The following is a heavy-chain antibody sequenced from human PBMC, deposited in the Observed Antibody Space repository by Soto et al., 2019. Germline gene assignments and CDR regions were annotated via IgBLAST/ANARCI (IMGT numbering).Heavy chain of an antibody. D-gene: IGHD2-2*01. J-gene: IGHJ5*02. CDR1: GFTFRIQW. CDR2: INSEGSSA. CDR3: ARGACNGTSCYVFDP. V-gene: IGHV3-74*01. Sequence: RALRLSCVDSGFTFRIQWWHWVLQGRGKGLVWVSQINSEGSSANYADAVKGRYTFSRDNAKKTLYLQMNSLRAEDTAVYYCARGACNGTSCYVFDPWGPGTLVTVFS.